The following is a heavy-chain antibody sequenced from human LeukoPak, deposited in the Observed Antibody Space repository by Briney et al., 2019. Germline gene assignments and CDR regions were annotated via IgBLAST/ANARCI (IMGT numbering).Heavy chain of an antibody. J-gene: IGHJ4*02. Sequence: ASETLSLTCIVSGGSISSSSYYWGWIRQPPGKGLKWIGSIYYTGNTYYNASLKSQVSISIDTSKNQFSLKLTSVTAADTAVYYCARQTGSGLFILPGGQGTLVTVSS. CDR2: IYYTGNT. CDR1: GGSISSSSYY. V-gene: IGHV4-39*01. D-gene: IGHD3/OR15-3a*01. CDR3: ARQTGSGLFILP.